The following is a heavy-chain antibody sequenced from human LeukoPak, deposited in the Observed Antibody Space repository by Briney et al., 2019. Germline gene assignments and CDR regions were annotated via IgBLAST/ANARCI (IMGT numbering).Heavy chain of an antibody. V-gene: IGHV4-39*07. CDR1: GGSINSSSYY. J-gene: IGHJ4*02. Sequence: SETLSLTCTVSGGSINSSSYYWGWIRQPPGKGLEWIGSIYYSGSTDHNPSLKSRVTISVDTSKRQFSLKLTSMTSADTAVYYCARADHYYDSSGYSWAYYFDYWGQGTLVTVSS. D-gene: IGHD3-22*01. CDR3: ARADHYYDSSGYSWAYYFDY. CDR2: IYYSGST.